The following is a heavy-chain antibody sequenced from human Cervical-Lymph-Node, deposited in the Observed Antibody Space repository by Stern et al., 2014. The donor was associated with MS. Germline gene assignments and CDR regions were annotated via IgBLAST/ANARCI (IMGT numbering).Heavy chain of an antibody. CDR2: IIPIFGTA. J-gene: IGHJ4*02. CDR3: ARAPSGYEAHYFDY. V-gene: IGHV1-69*01. Sequence: QVQLVQSGAEVKKPGSSVKVSRKASGGPFSSYAISWVRQSPGQGLEWMGGIIPIFGTANYAQKFQGRVTITADESTSTAYMELSSLRSEDTAVYYCARAPSGYEAHYFDYWGQGTLVTVSS. D-gene: IGHD5-12*01. CDR1: GGPFSSYA.